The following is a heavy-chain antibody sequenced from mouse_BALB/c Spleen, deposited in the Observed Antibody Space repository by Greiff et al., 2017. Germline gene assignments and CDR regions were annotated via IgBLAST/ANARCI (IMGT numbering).Heavy chain of an antibody. Sequence: DVKLVESGGGLVKPGGSLKLSCAASGFTFSSYAMSWVRQTPEKRLEWVASISSGGSTYYPDSVKGRFTISRDNARNILYLQMSSLRSEDTAMYYCAREGNSYAMDYWGQGTSGTVSS. CDR1: GFTFSSYA. D-gene: IGHD2-1*01. CDR3: AREGNSYAMDY. V-gene: IGHV5-6-5*01. CDR2: ISSGGST. J-gene: IGHJ4*01.